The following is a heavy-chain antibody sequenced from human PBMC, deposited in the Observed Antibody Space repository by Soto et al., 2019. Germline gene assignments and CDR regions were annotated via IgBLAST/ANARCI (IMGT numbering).Heavy chain of an antibody. V-gene: IGHV1-2*07. J-gene: IGHJ4*02. Sequence: ASVKVSCKASGYTFSDYYIHWVRQAPVQGLEWMGWINPNSGGTKYAAKFQGGVTMTRDTSITRAYMELSRMRSGDTAVYYCAREPATAKPEGVDFWGQGTLVTVSS. D-gene: IGHD1-1*01. CDR2: INPNSGGT. CDR3: AREPATAKPEGVDF. CDR1: GYTFSDYY.